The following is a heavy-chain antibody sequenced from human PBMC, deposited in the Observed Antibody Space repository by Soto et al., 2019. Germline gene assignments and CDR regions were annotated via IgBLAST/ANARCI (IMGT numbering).Heavy chain of an antibody. CDR2: IYHSGST. D-gene: IGHD2-15*01. V-gene: IGHV4-4*02. CDR1: GGAISSSNW. J-gene: IGHJ4*02. CDR3: ARTAGDGYSGYYLVY. Sequence: SETLSLTCAVSGGAISSSNWWSWVRQPPGKGLEWIGEIYHSGSTNYSPSLKSRVTMSVDKSKNQFSLTLRTVTAPDRAVCSSARTAGDGYSGYYLVYWGQGNLITVSS.